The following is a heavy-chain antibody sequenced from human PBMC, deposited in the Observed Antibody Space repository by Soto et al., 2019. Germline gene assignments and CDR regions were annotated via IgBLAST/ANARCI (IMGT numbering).Heavy chain of an antibody. CDR2: ISAYNGNT. Sequence: QVQLVQSGAEVKKPGASVKVSCKASGYTFSSYFISWVRQAPGQGLEWMGWISAYNGNTNYAQNRQGRVTMSTDTSTSTAYMELGRLRSEDTAGYYCARDLPPVDYCGQGTLVTVSS. CDR1: GYTFSSYF. CDR3: ARDLPPVDY. J-gene: IGHJ4*02. V-gene: IGHV1-18*01.